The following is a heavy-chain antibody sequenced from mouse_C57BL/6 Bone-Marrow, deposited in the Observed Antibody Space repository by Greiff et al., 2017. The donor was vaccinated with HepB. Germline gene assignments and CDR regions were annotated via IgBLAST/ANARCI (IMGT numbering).Heavy chain of an antibody. J-gene: IGHJ2*01. D-gene: IGHD1-1*01. CDR3: ARESGGSRFDY. CDR2: ISGGGSYT. V-gene: IGHV5-4*01. CDR1: GFTFRSYA. Sequence: DVTLVESGGGLVKPGGSLKLSCAASGFTFRSYAMSWVRQTPEKRLEWVATISGGGSYTYYPDNVKGRFTISRDNAKNNLYLQMSHLKSEDTAMYYCARESGGSRFDYWGQGTTLTVSS.